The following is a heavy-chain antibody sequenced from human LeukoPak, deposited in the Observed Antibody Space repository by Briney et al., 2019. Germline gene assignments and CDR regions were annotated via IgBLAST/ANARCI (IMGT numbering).Heavy chain of an antibody. J-gene: IGHJ4*02. CDR2: INPNSGGT. Sequence: ASVKVSCKVSGYTLTELSMHWVRQAPGQGLEWMGWINPNSGGTNYAQKFQGRVTMTRDTSISTAYMELSRLRSDDTAVYYCARRYCSGGSCYLLFDYWGQGTLVTVSS. V-gene: IGHV1-2*02. CDR1: GYTLTELS. CDR3: ARRYCSGGSCYLLFDY. D-gene: IGHD2-15*01.